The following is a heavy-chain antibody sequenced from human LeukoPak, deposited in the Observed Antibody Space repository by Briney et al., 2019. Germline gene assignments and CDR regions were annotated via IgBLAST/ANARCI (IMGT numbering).Heavy chain of an antibody. D-gene: IGHD6-13*01. CDR3: AVSLRSPYSSSWYHAFDV. J-gene: IGHJ3*01. CDR1: GYSFTSYW. Sequence: PGESLKISCKGSGYSFTSYWIGWVRQMPGKGLEWMGIMYPGDSDTRYSPSFQGQVTISADKSISTAYLQWSSLKASDTAMYYCAVSLRSPYSSSWYHAFDVWGQGTMVTVSS. CDR2: MYPGDSDT. V-gene: IGHV5-51*01.